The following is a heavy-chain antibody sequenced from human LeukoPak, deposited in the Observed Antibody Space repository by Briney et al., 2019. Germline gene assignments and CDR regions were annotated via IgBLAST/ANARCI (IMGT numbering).Heavy chain of an antibody. CDR3: ARPSTVTTNHYYYGMDV. J-gene: IGHJ6*02. Sequence: SVKVSCKASGGTFSSYTISWVRQAPGQGLEWMGRIIPILGIANYAQKFQGRVTITADKSTSTAYMELSSLRSEGTAVYYCARPSTVTTNHYYYGMDVWGQGTTVTVSS. D-gene: IGHD4-17*01. V-gene: IGHV1-69*02. CDR2: IIPILGIA. CDR1: GGTFSSYT.